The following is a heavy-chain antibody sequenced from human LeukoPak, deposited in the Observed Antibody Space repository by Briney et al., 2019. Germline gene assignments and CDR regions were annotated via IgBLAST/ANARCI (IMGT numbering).Heavy chain of an antibody. CDR1: GGSFSGYY. CDR3: ARGGRWLQFRD. D-gene: IGHD5-24*01. J-gene: IGHJ4*02. Sequence: PSGTLSLTCAVYGGSFSGYYWSWIRQPPGKGLEWIGEINHSGSTNYNPSLKSRVTISVDTSKNQFSLKLSSVTAADTAVYYCARGGRWLQFRDWGQGTLVTVSS. CDR2: INHSGST. V-gene: IGHV4-34*01.